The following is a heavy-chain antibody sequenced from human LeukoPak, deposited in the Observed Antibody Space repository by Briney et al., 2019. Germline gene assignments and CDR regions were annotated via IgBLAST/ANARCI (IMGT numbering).Heavy chain of an antibody. V-gene: IGHV7-4-1*02. CDR2: INTNTGNP. CDR1: GYTFTSYA. Sequence: ASVKVSCKASGYTFTSYAMNWVRQAPGQGLEWMGWINTNTGNPTYAQGFTGRFVFSLDTSVSTAYLQISSLRAEDTAVYYCARQSGEGQWLVRPKYYFDYWGQGTLVNVSS. CDR3: ARQSGEGQWLVRPKYYFDY. D-gene: IGHD6-19*01. J-gene: IGHJ4*02.